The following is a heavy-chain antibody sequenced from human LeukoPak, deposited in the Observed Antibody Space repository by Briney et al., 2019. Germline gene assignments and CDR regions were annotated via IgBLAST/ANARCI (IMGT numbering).Heavy chain of an antibody. Sequence: GTSVRLSCAVSGFSLDDYVVPWVRQARGEGLECGSDIRWNSGSIDYADSVKNRFTTSRDNTTNSLYQQMNSLRAEDTALYYCAKDSRGSGSRYYGMDVWGQGTTVTVSS. CDR2: IRWNSGSI. J-gene: IGHJ6*02. CDR1: GFSLDDYV. D-gene: IGHD3-10*01. CDR3: AKDSRGSGSRYYGMDV. V-gene: IGHV3-9*01.